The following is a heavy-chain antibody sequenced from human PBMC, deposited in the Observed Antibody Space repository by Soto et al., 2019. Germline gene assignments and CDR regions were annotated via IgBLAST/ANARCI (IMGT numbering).Heavy chain of an antibody. CDR1: GFTFGSYA. J-gene: IGHJ1*01. CDR2: ISGSGGST. D-gene: IGHD6-13*01. V-gene: IGHV3-23*01. Sequence: GGYLRLSCAASGFTFGSYAMSWVRQAPGKGLEWVSVISGSGGSTYYEDSVKGRFTISRDNSKNTLYLQMNSLRAEDTAVYYYAKEVAAAAPEHRQHPRKGPPVTVSA. CDR3: AKEVAAAAPEHRQH.